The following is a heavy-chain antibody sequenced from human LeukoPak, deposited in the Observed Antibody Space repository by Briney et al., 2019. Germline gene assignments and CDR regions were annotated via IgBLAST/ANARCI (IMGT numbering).Heavy chain of an antibody. J-gene: IGHJ4*02. D-gene: IGHD5-18*01. CDR2: IKQDGSEK. CDR3: ARGLARGARGYSYGYFY. Sequence: TGGSLRLSCAASGFTFSSYWMSWVRQAPGKGLEWVANIKQDGSEKYYVDSVKGRFTIFRDNAKNSLYLQMNSLRAEDTAVYYCARGLARGARGYSYGYFYWGQGTLVTVSS. CDR1: GFTFSSYW. V-gene: IGHV3-7*01.